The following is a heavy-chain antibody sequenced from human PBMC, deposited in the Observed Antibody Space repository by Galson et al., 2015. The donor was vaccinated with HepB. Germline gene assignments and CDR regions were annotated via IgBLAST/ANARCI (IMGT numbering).Heavy chain of an antibody. CDR1: GFTFNSYD. Sequence: SLRLSCAASGFTFNSYDMHWVRQAPGKGLEWMAVIWYDGTNRNYADSVKGRFTISRDNSKNTLYLQMNSLRAEDAAVYYCAKDVYYDSSGYYYALFDYWGQGTLVTVSS. CDR2: IWYDGTNR. J-gene: IGHJ4*02. CDR3: AKDVYYDSSGYYYALFDY. D-gene: IGHD3-22*01. V-gene: IGHV3-33*06.